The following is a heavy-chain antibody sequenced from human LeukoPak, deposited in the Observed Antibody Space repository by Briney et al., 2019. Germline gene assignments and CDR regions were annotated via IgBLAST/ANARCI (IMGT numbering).Heavy chain of an antibody. CDR2: TSYDGSNK. CDR3: ARGKYNNGWYYFDY. Sequence: PGGSLRLSCAASGFTISSFGIHWVRQAPGKGPEWVAFTSYDGSNKFYADSMKGRFTISSDNSRNTLYLQMNSLRVEDTAVYYCARGKYNNGWYYFDYWGQGAQVTVSS. D-gene: IGHD6-19*01. CDR1: GFTISSFG. J-gene: IGHJ4*02. V-gene: IGHV3-33*01.